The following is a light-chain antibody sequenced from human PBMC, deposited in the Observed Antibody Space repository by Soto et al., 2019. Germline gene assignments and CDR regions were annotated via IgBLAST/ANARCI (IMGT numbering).Light chain of an antibody. J-gene: IGKJ1*01. Sequence: DIQMTHSPSTLSASVGDTVTVTCRASQSVSGWLAWYQQKPGEAPKLLIYDASALPRGGPSRFSGRGSGTKFTLTIASLQPDDFATYDCQQYETFSGTFGPGTKVDIK. CDR3: QQYETFSGT. CDR1: QSVSGW. V-gene: IGKV1-5*01. CDR2: DAS.